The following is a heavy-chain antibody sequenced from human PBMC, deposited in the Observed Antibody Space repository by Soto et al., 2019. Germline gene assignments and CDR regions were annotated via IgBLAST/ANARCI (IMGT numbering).Heavy chain of an antibody. Sequence: PSETLSLTCTVSGGSITSYYWSWIRQPPGKGLEWIGYIYYSGSTKYNPSLKSRVTISVDTSKNQFSLKLTSVTAADTALYYCAGRAPARHWFDPWGQGTLVTVSS. CDR2: IYYSGST. J-gene: IGHJ5*02. CDR1: GGSITSYY. D-gene: IGHD6-6*01. V-gene: IGHV4-59*01. CDR3: AGRAPARHWFDP.